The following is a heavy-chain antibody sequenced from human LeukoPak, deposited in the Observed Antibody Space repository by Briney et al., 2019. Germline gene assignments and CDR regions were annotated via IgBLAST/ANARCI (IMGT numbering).Heavy chain of an antibody. CDR2: IWYDGSNK. J-gene: IGHJ5*02. Sequence: PGGSLRLSCAASGFTFSSYGMHWVRQAPGKGLEWVAVIWYDGSNKYYADSVKGRFTISRDNSKNTLYLQMNSLRAEDTAVYYCASDSDGDDAWFDPWGQGTLVTVSS. CDR1: GFTFSSYG. V-gene: IGHV3-33*01. CDR3: ASDSDGDDAWFDP. D-gene: IGHD4-17*01.